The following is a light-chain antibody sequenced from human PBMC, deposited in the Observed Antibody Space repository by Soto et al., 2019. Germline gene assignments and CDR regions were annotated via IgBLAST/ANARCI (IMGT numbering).Light chain of an antibody. V-gene: IGLV2-11*01. J-gene: IGLJ2*01. CDR1: SSDVGGYNY. Sequence: QSALTQPRSVSGSPGQSVTISCTGTSSDVGGYNYVSWYQQHPGKAPKLMIYDVSKRPSGVPDRFSGSKSGNTASLTISGLHAEDEADYYCCSYAGSYTPVVFGGGTKVTVL. CDR3: CSYAGSYTPVV. CDR2: DVS.